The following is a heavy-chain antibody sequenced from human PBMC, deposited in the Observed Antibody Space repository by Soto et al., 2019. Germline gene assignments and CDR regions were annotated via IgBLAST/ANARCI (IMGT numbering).Heavy chain of an antibody. D-gene: IGHD2-15*01. CDR3: AKKVPAALRLYYFFGLDV. V-gene: IGHV4-4*02. CDR1: GASISSDNR. CDR2: ISQSGTT. Sequence: QVQLQESGPGLVKPSGTLSLTCAVSGASISSDNRWTWVRQPPGEGLEWIGEISQSGTTKYNPSLASGVTISVDKSKNQFSLRLTSMTAADTAVYYCAKKVPAALRLYYFFGLDVWGQGTTVTVSS. J-gene: IGHJ6*02.